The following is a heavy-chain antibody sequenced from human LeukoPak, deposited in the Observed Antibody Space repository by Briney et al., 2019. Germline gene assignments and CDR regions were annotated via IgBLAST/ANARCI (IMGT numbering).Heavy chain of an antibody. Sequence: GGSLRLSCAASGFTFSSSAMHWVRQAPGKGLEYVSAISSSGGSTYYADSVEGRFTISRDNSKNTLFLQMSSLRAEDTAVYYCVKDSRASGRGGDFDYWGQGTLVTVSS. V-gene: IGHV3-64D*09. J-gene: IGHJ4*02. CDR1: GFTFSSSA. D-gene: IGHD3-10*01. CDR2: ISSSGGST. CDR3: VKDSRASGRGGDFDY.